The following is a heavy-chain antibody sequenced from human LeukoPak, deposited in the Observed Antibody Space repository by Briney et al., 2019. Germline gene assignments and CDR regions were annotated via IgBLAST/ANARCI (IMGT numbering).Heavy chain of an antibody. CDR3: ARGVASLLLPDYFDY. V-gene: IGHV6-1*01. CDR1: GDSVSSNSAA. D-gene: IGHD2-21*01. J-gene: IGHJ4*02. CDR2: TYYRSKWFN. Sequence: SQTLSLTCAISGDSVSSNSAAWSWIRQSPSRGLEWLGRTYYRSKWFNDYGLSVKSRIIINPDTSKNQFSLQLNSVSPEDTAVYYCARGVASLLLPDYFDYWGQGTPVTVSS.